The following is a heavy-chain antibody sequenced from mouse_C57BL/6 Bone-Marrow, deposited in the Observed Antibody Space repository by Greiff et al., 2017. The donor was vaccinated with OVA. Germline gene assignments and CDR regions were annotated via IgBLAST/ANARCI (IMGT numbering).Heavy chain of an antibody. Sequence: VQLQQSGPELVKPGASVKISCKASGYSFTGYYMNWVKQSPEKSLEWIGEINPSTGGTTYNQKFKAKATLTVDKSSSTAYMQLKSLTSEDSAVYYCARGGTSPFAYWGQGTLVTGSA. CDR3: ARGGTSPFAY. D-gene: IGHD4-1*01. CDR1: GYSFTGYY. J-gene: IGHJ3*01. CDR2: INPSTGGT. V-gene: IGHV1-42*01.